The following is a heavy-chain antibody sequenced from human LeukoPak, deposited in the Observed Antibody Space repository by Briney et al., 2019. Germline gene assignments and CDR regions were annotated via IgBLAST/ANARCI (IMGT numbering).Heavy chain of an antibody. CDR2: ISAYNGNT. D-gene: IGHD3-9*01. V-gene: IGHV1-18*01. CDR3: ASLRYFDQFDY. J-gene: IGHJ4*02. Sequence: ASVKVSCKASGYTFTSYGISWVRQAPGQGLEWMGWISAYNGNTNYAQKLQGRVTMTTDTSTSTAYMELRSLRSEDTAVYYCASLRYFDQFDYWGQGTLVTVSS. CDR1: GYTFTSYG.